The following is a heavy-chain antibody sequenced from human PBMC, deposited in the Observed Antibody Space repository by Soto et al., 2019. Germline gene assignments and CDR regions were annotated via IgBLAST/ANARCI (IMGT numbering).Heavy chain of an antibody. CDR3: AKHTKWIHDAFDI. V-gene: IGHV4-39*01. CDR2: IYYSGST. J-gene: IGHJ3*02. CDR1: GGSISSSPYY. Sequence: SETLSLTCTVSGGSISSSPYYWGWIRQPPGKGLEWIGSIYYSGSTFYNPSLKSHVTISVDTSKNQFSLKLSSVTAADSAVYYCAKHTKWIHDAFDIWGQGTMVTVSS. D-gene: IGHD5-18*01.